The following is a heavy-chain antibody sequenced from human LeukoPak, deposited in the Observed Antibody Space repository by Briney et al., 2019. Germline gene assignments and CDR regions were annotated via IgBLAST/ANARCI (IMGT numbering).Heavy chain of an antibody. V-gene: IGHV4-39*07. D-gene: IGHD3-16*02. Sequence: SETLSLTCTVSGGSISSGSYYWSWIRQPPGKGLEWIGEINHSGSTNYNPSLKSRVTISVDTSKNQFSLKLSSVTAADTAVYYCARDPVHDYVWGSYRFDYWGQGTLVTVSS. J-gene: IGHJ4*02. CDR2: INHSGST. CDR1: GGSISSGSYY. CDR3: ARDPVHDYVWGSYRFDY.